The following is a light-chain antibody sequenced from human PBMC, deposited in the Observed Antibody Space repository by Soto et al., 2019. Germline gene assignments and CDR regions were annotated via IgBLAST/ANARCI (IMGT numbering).Light chain of an antibody. J-gene: IGKJ4*01. CDR1: QSVGYY. CDR3: HQYTGSPHT. Sequence: IVLTQSPATLSVSPGERATLSCRASQSVGYYLAWYQQRPGQTPRLLIYDASTRATGIPARFSGSGSGTEFSLTISSLQSEDFAVYYCHQYTGSPHTFGGGTKVE. CDR2: DAS. V-gene: IGKV3-15*01.